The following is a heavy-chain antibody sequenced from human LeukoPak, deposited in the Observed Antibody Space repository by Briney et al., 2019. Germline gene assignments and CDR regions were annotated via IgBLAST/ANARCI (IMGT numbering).Heavy chain of an antibody. CDR3: AKVIGARPFDP. CDR2: ISGSGSST. CDR1: GFTFSSFA. J-gene: IGHJ5*02. D-gene: IGHD6-6*01. Sequence: PGGSLRLSCTASGFTFSSFAMTWVRQAPGKGLEWVSVISGSGSSTYCADSVKGRFTISRDNSKNTVYLQVNSLRVEDTAIYYCAKVIGARPFDPWGQGTLVTVSS. V-gene: IGHV3-23*01.